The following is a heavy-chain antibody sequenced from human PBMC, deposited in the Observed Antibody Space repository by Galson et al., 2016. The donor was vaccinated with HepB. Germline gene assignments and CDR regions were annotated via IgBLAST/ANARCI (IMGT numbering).Heavy chain of an antibody. CDR3: ARLYDSSGFFFGH. CDR2: IHPADSDI. V-gene: IGHV5-51*01. Sequence: QSGAEVKKPGESLKISCKASGYTFTSQWIGWVRQMPGKGLEWMGLIHPADSDISYSPSFQGRVTISVDKSISTAYLQWTSLEASDTAIYYCARLYDSSGFFFGHWGQGTLVTVSS. CDR1: GYTFTSQW. D-gene: IGHD3-22*01. J-gene: IGHJ4*01.